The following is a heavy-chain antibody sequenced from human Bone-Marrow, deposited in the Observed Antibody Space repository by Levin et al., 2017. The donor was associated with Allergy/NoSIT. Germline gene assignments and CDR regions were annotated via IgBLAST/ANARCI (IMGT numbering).Heavy chain of an antibody. Sequence: SQTLSLTCAVSGYSIPSGHYWAWVRQPPGKGLEWIGSIHYSGSTHYSPSLTSRVTISVDTSKNEFALRLNSVTAADTAVYSCARETHTSTWSRGYFDPWGQGTLVIVSS. V-gene: IGHV4-38-2*02. CDR3: ARETHTSTWSRGYFDP. D-gene: IGHD6-13*01. J-gene: IGHJ5*02. CDR2: IHYSGST. CDR1: GYSIPSGHY.